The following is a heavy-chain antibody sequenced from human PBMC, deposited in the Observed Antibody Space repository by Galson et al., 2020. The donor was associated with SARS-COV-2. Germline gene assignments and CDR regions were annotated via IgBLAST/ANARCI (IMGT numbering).Heavy chain of an antibody. J-gene: IGHJ3*02. Sequence: ASVKVSCKASGGTFSSYTITWVRQAPGQGLEWMGRITPILVITNYAQKFQGRVTITADKSTSTAYMELSSLRSEDTAVFYCARDLWGYYDILTGYQYGDSGSFDIWGQGTMVTVSP. CDR3: ARDLWGYYDILTGYQYGDSGSFDI. D-gene: IGHD3-9*01. V-gene: IGHV1-69*04. CDR1: GGTFSSYT. CDR2: ITPILVIT.